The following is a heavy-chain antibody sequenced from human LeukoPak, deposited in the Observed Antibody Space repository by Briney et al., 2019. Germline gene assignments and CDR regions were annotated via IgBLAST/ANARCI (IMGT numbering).Heavy chain of an antibody. Sequence: ASVKVSCKASGHTFIGYNMHWVRQAPGQGLEWMGIINPSGGSTSYAQKFQGRVTMTRDTSTSTVYMELSSLRSEDTAVYYCARSGAMGFIGWFDPWGQGTLVTVSS. D-gene: IGHD2-2*01. J-gene: IGHJ5*02. CDR2: INPSGGST. CDR1: GHTFIGYN. V-gene: IGHV1-46*01. CDR3: ARSGAMGFIGWFDP.